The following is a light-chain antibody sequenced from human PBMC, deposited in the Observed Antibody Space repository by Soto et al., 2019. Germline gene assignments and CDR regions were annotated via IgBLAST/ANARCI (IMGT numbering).Light chain of an antibody. CDR2: DVT. CDR1: SSDVGGYNY. Sequence: QSALTQPASVSGSPGQSITISCTGTSSDVGGYNYVSWYQHHPGKAPKLIIYDVTNRPSGVSNPFSGSKSGNTASLTISGLQPEDESDYYCSSSTTNNTPQIVFGTGTKVTVL. V-gene: IGLV2-14*03. J-gene: IGLJ1*01. CDR3: SSSTTNNTPQIV.